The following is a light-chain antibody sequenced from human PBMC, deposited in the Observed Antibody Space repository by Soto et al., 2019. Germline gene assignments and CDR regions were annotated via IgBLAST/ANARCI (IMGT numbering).Light chain of an antibody. V-gene: IGKV3-20*01. J-gene: IGKJ4*01. CDR3: QQYAHSPLA. CDR1: QGISSN. CDR2: GAS. Sequence: EIVLTQSPATLSVSPGERATLSCRASQGISSNLAWYQQRPGQAPRLLIYGASTRATGIPDRFSGSGSGTDFTLTISRLEPEDFAVYYCQQYAHSPLAFGGGTKVDI.